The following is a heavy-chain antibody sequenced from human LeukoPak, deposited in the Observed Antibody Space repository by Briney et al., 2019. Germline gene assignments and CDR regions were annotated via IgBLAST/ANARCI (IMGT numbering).Heavy chain of an antibody. J-gene: IGHJ6*03. V-gene: IGHV3-48*04. CDR2: ISMSSDII. CDR3: VRVRYSSSSHYMDV. D-gene: IGHD6-6*01. Sequence: GGSLRLSCAASGLTFSSFSMNWVRQAPGKGLEWVSYISMSSDIIHYADSVKGRFTISRDNAKKSLYLEMNSLRAEDTAVYYCVRVRYSSSSHYMDVWGKGTTVTVSS. CDR1: GLTFSSFS.